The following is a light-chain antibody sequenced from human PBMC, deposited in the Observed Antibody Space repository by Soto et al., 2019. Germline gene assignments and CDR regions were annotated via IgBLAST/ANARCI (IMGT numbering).Light chain of an antibody. Sequence: QSVLTQPASVTGSPGQSITISCTATSSDVGGYNYVSWYQQHPGKAPKPMIYEVSNRPSGFSNRFSGSKSGNTACLTISGLQAEDEADYYCSSYTSSSTLVFGGGTKLTV. V-gene: IGLV2-14*01. J-gene: IGLJ2*01. CDR3: SSYTSSSTLV. CDR1: SSDVGGYNY. CDR2: EVS.